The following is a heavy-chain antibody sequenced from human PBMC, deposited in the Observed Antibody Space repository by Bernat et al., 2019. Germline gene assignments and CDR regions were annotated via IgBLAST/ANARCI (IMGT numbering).Heavy chain of an antibody. D-gene: IGHD3-10*01. CDR2: IYYSGST. CDR3: ARQGGDYYGSGRCPGLDY. V-gene: IGHV4-39*01. Sequence: QLQLQESGPGLVKPSETLSLTCTVSGGSISSSSYYWGWIRQPPGKGLEWIGRIYYSGSTYYNPSLKRRVTISVDTSKNQFSLKLSTVTAADTAVYYCARQGGDYYGSGRCPGLDYWGQGTLVTVSA. CDR1: GGSISSSSYY. J-gene: IGHJ4*02.